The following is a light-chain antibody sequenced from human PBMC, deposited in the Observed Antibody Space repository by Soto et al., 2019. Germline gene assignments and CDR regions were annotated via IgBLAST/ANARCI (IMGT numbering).Light chain of an antibody. J-gene: IGLJ1*01. V-gene: IGLV2-14*01. CDR1: SSDIGGYYY. Sequence: ALTQPASVSGSPGQSITISCTGTSSDIGGYYYVSWYQHHPGKAPKLMIYQVSNRPSGVSNRFSGSKSGNTASLTISGLQAEDEADYYCTSYSSSSTFYVFGTGTKVTVL. CDR3: TSYSSSSTFYV. CDR2: QVS.